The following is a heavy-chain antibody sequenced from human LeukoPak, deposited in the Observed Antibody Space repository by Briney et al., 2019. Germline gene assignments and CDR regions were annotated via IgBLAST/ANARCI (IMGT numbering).Heavy chain of an antibody. Sequence: PGGSLRLSCAASGFTFSSYAMSWVRQAPGKGLEWVSAISGSGGSTYYADSVKGRFTISRDNSKNTLYLQMNSLRAEDTAVYYCARDGTYYDILTGYFILYYFDYWGQGTLVTVSS. CDR3: ARDGTYYDILTGYFILYYFDY. J-gene: IGHJ4*02. CDR2: ISGSGGST. CDR1: GFTFSSYA. V-gene: IGHV3-23*01. D-gene: IGHD3-9*01.